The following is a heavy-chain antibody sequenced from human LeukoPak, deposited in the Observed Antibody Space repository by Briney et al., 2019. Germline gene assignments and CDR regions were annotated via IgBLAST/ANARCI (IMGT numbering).Heavy chain of an antibody. CDR3: ARDYYDSSGYYAFDY. CDR1: GGSISSYY. CDR2: IYTSGST. J-gene: IGHJ4*02. Sequence: SETLSLTCTVSGGSISSYYWSRIRQPAGKGLEWIGRIYTSGSTNYNPSLKSRVTMSVDTSKNQFSLKLSSVTAADTAVYYCARDYYDSSGYYAFDYWGQGTLVTVSS. D-gene: IGHD3-22*01. V-gene: IGHV4-4*07.